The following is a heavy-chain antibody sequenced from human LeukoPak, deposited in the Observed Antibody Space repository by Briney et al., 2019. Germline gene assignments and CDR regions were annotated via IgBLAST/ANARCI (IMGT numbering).Heavy chain of an antibody. CDR3: ARSPFSGTIDY. V-gene: IGHV4-59*01. CDR1: GGSFSGYY. D-gene: IGHD5-12*01. J-gene: IGHJ4*02. Sequence: SETLSLTCAVYGGSFSGYYWSWIRQPPGKGLEWIGYIYYSGSTNYNPSLKSRVTISVDTSKNQFSLKLSSVTAADTAVYYCARSPFSGTIDYWGQGTLVTVSS. CDR2: IYYSGST.